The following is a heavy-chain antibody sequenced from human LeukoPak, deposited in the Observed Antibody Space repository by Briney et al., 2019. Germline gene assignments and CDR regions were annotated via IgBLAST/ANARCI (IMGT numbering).Heavy chain of an antibody. D-gene: IGHD7-27*01. CDR1: RFTFSSNY. Sequence: GGALRLSCAASRFTFSSNYMSWVRQAPGEGLEWASVIYIDSSTYYADSVTGRFPISRDKPKNTLYLQMNSLRPEDTAVYYCASVVITGGYFQHWGQGTLVTVSS. J-gene: IGHJ1*01. CDR3: ASVVITGGYFQH. V-gene: IGHV3-66*02. CDR2: IYIDSST.